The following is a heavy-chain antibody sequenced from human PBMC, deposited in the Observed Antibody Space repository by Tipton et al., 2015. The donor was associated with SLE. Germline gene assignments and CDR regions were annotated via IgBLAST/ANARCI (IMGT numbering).Heavy chain of an antibody. V-gene: IGHV1-18*01. Sequence: QSGAEVKKPGASVKVSCKASGYTFTSYGISWVRQAPGQGLERMGWISAYNGNTNYAQKLQGRVTVTADESTSTAYMELSSLRSEETAVCYCARGAGPTGGGNYYYDMDIWGQGTTVTVSS. CDR1: GYTFTSYG. J-gene: IGHJ6*02. CDR2: ISAYNGNT. D-gene: IGHD7-27*01. CDR3: ARGAGPTGGGNYYYDMDI.